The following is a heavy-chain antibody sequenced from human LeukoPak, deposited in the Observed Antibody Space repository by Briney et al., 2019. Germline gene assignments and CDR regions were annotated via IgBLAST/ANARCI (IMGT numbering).Heavy chain of an antibody. J-gene: IGHJ5*02. CDR1: GFTFSDYY. V-gene: IGHV3-11*04. CDR2: ISSSGSTI. CDR3: ARSYYGSGSYNWFDP. Sequence: PGGSLRLSCAASGFTFSDYYMSWIRQAPGKGLEWVSYISSSGSTIYYADSVKGRFTISRDNAKNPPYLQMNSLRAEDTAVYYCARSYYGSGSYNWFDPWGQGTLVTVSS. D-gene: IGHD3-10*01.